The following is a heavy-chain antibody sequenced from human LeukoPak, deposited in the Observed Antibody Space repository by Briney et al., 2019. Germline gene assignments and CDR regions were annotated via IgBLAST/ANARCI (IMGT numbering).Heavy chain of an antibody. V-gene: IGHV1-8*02. Sequence: ASVKVSCKASGYTFTGYYMHWARQAPGQGLEWMGWINPNSGNTGYAQKFQGRVTMTRNTSISTAYMELSSLRSEDTAVYYCARAPLRSGITIFSRGAFDIWGQGTMVTVSS. CDR2: INPNSGNT. D-gene: IGHD3-9*01. CDR3: ARAPLRSGITIFSRGAFDI. J-gene: IGHJ3*02. CDR1: GYTFTGYY.